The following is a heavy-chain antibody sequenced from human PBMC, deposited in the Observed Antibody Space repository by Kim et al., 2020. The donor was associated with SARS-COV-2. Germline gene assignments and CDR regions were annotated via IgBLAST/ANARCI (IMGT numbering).Heavy chain of an antibody. CDR3: AKATNYYGSGSYSDY. V-gene: IGHV3-23*01. D-gene: IGHD3-10*01. J-gene: IGHJ4*02. Sequence: ESVKGRFTISRDKTKNTLYLQMNSLRAEETAVYYCAKATNYYGSGSYSDYWGQGTLVTVSS.